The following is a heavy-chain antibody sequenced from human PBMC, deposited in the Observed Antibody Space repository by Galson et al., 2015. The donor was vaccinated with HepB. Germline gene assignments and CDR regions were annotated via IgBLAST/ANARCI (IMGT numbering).Heavy chain of an antibody. CDR2: IYPGDSDT. J-gene: IGHJ3*02. D-gene: IGHD3-22*01. V-gene: IGHV5-51*01. CDR3: ARHPIYDSSGYDAFDN. CDR1: GYSFTSYW. Sequence: QSGAEVKKPGESLKISCKGSGYSFTSYWIGWVRQMPGKGLEWMGIIYPGDSDTRYSPSFQGQVTISADKSISTAYLQWSSLKAADTAMYYCARHPIYDSSGYDAFDNWGQWTMVTVS.